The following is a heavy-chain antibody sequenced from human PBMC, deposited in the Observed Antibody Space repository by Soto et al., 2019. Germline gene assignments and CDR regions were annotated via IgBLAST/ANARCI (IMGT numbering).Heavy chain of an antibody. D-gene: IGHD2-15*01. CDR1: GGSISSSSYY. CDR2: IYYSGST. Sequence: QLQLQESGPGLVKPSETLSLTCTVSGGSISSSSYYWGWIRQPPGEGLEWIGSIYYSGSTYYNPSLKSRVTISVDTSKNQFSLKLSSVTAADTAVYYCASRDSSPHYRYWGQGTLVTVSS. J-gene: IGHJ4*02. CDR3: ASRDSSPHYRY. V-gene: IGHV4-39*01.